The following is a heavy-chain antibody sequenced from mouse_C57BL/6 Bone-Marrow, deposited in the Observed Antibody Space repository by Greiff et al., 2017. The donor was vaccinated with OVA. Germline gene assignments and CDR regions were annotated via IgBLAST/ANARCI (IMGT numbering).Heavy chain of an antibody. CDR3: AICYYYGSSCWYFDV. CDR1: GYTFTSYG. D-gene: IGHD1-1*01. CDR2: IYIGNGYT. J-gene: IGHJ1*03. V-gene: IGHV1-58*01. Sequence: EESGAELVRPGSSVKMSCKTSGYTFTSYGINWVKQRPGQGLEWIGYIYIGNGYTEYNEKFKGKATLTSDTSSSTAYMQLSSLTSEDSAIYFCAICYYYGSSCWYFDVWGTGTTVTVSS.